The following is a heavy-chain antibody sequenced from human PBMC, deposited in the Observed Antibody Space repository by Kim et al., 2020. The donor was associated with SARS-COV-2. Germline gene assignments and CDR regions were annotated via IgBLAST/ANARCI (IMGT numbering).Heavy chain of an antibody. J-gene: IGHJ4*02. Sequence: TSYNPSLNSRVTMSVDTSKNQFFLRLNSVTAADTAVYYCARGGGLGEPFWGQGTLVTVSS. CDR2: T. V-gene: IGHV4-4*07. CDR3: ARGGGLGEPF. D-gene: IGHD1-26*01.